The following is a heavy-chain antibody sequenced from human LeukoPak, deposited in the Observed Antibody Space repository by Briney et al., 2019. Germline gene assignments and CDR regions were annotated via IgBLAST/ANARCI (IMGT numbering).Heavy chain of an antibody. Sequence: SVKVSCKASGGTFSSYAISWVRQSPRQGLEWMGEIIPIFCTADYAEKLQGRVTITPDESTSTTYLELSSLRSEDTAVYYCARGPPGGTIFGVVITYYYMDVWGKGTTVTVSS. CDR1: GGTFSSYA. D-gene: IGHD3-3*01. J-gene: IGHJ6*03. CDR3: ARGPPGGTIFGVVITYYYMDV. V-gene: IGHV1-69*13. CDR2: IIPIFCTA.